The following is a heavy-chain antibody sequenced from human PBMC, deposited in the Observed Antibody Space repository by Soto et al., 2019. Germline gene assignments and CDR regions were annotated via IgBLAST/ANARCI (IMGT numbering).Heavy chain of an antibody. V-gene: IGHV3-7*01. CDR3: AREERYSYGTYYGMDV. CDR1: GFTFSTYW. D-gene: IGHD5-18*01. J-gene: IGHJ6*02. Sequence: PGGSLRLSCVASGFTFSTYWMSWVRQAPGKGLEWVANIKQDGSDKYYVDSVKGRFTISRDNAKNSLYLQMNSLRDEDTAVYYCAREERYSYGTYYGMDVRGQGTTVTVSS. CDR2: IKQDGSDK.